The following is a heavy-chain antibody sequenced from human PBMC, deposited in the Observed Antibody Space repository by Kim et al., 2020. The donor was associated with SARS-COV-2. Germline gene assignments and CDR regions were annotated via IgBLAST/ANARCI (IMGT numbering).Heavy chain of an antibody. CDR1: GYTFASYW. V-gene: IGHV5-51*01. Sequence: GESLKISCKGSGYTFASYWIGWVRQMPGKGLEWMGIIFPGDSHTKYGPSFQGRVTISADKSLNTVYLHWPSLKASDSAIYYCARHASPPLYFDMDIWGQGTAVTVSS. CDR3: ARHASPPLYFDMDI. CDR2: IFPGDSHT. J-gene: IGHJ6*02.